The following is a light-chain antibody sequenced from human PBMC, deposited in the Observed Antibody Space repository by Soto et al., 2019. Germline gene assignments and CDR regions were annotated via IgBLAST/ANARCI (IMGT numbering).Light chain of an antibody. J-gene: IGLJ1*01. V-gene: IGLV3-21*02. CDR1: KLGGKS. CDR3: QVWDSRSDHYV. CDR2: DDR. Sequence: SYELTQPPSESVAPGQTARVTCGGNKLGGKSVHWYQQKAGQAPVLVVYDDRDRPSGIPDRFSGSNSGNTATLTINRVDAGDEADYYCQVWDSRSDHYVFGTGTKLTVL.